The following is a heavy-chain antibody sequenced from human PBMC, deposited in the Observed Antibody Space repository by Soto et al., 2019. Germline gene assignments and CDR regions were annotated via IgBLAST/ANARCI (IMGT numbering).Heavy chain of an antibody. CDR3: ARDGDSSGYDAFDI. V-gene: IGHV3-30-3*01. CDR2: ISYDGSNK. CDR1: GFTFSSYA. Sequence: GGSLRLSCAASGFTFSSYAMHWVRQAPGKGLEWVAVISYDGSNKYYADSVKGRFTISRDNSKNTLYLQMNSLRAEDTAVYYCARDGDSSGYDAFDIWGQGTMVTVSS. J-gene: IGHJ3*02. D-gene: IGHD3-22*01.